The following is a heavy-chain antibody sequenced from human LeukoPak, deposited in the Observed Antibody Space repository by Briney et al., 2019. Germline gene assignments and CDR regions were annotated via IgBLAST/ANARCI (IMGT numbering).Heavy chain of an antibody. CDR1: GYTLTELS. V-gene: IGHV1-24*01. CDR3: ATGPTTSYNWFDP. J-gene: IGHJ5*02. D-gene: IGHD5-12*01. CDR2: FDPEDGET. Sequence: ASVKVSCKVSGYTLTELSMHWVRQAPGKGLEWMGGFDPEDGETIYAQKFQGRVTMTEDTSTDTAYMELSSLRSEDTAEYYCATGPTTSYNWFDPWGQGTLVTVSS.